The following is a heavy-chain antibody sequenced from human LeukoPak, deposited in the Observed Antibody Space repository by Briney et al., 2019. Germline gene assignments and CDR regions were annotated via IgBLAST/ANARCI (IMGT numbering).Heavy chain of an antibody. D-gene: IGHD5-12*01. CDR2: IYHSGST. CDR3: ARGQWLRTYYFDY. Sequence: SETLSLTCTVSGYSISSGYYWGWIRQPPGKGLEWIGSIYHSGSTYYNPSLKSRVTISVDTSKNQFSLKLSSVTAADTAVYYCARGQWLRTYYFDYWGQGTLVTVSS. CDR1: GYSISSGYY. J-gene: IGHJ4*02. V-gene: IGHV4-38-2*02.